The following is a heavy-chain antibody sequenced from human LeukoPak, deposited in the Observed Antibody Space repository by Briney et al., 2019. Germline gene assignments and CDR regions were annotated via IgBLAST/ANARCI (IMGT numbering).Heavy chain of an antibody. CDR2: ISGSGGST. Sequence: PGGSLRLSCAASGFTFSSYAMSWVRQAPGKGLEWVSAISGSGGSTYYADSVKGRFTISRENSKNTLYLQMNSLRAEDTAVYYCAKEVSYYYYYYMDVWGKGTTVTVSS. J-gene: IGHJ6*03. CDR3: AKEVSYYYYYYMDV. D-gene: IGHD3-22*01. CDR1: GFTFSSYA. V-gene: IGHV3-23*01.